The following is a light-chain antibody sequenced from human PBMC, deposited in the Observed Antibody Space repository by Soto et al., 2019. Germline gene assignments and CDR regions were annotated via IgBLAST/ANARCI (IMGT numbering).Light chain of an antibody. CDR2: DAS. CDR3: QQYDDLPIT. Sequence: DIQMTQSPSSLSASVGDRVTITCQASQDIRKYLNWYQQKPGKAPQLLMFDASNLETGVPPRFSGSGSGTDFTFTISSLQPEDIATYYCQQYDDLPITFGQGTRLEIK. CDR1: QDIRKY. J-gene: IGKJ5*01. V-gene: IGKV1-33*01.